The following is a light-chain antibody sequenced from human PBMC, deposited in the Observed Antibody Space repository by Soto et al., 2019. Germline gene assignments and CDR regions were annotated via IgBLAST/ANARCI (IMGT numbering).Light chain of an antibody. J-gene: IGKJ4*01. V-gene: IGKV3-15*01. CDR1: QSVSSK. CDR3: QQYGNWPPVT. CDR2: GGS. Sequence: EMVMAQSPATLSVSPGETAPLPRRASQSVSSKLAWYQQKPGQSPTLLIYGGSTRAAGIPDRFSGNGSGTEFTLTISSLQSEDFAVYYCQQYGNWPPVTFGGGTKVDIK.